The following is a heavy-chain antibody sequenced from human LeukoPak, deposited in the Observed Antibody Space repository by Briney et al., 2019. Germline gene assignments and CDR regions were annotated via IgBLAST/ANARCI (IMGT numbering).Heavy chain of an antibody. V-gene: IGHV4-59*08. J-gene: IGHJ4*02. D-gene: IGHD1-1*01. Sequence: SETLSLTCTVSGGSISSYYWSWIRQPPGKGLEWIGYIYYSGSTNYNPSLKSRVTISVDTSKNQFSLKLSSVTAADTAVYYCARHGANWNDRNFDYWGQGTLVTVSS. CDR3: ARHGANWNDRNFDY. CDR2: IYYSGST. CDR1: GGSISSYY.